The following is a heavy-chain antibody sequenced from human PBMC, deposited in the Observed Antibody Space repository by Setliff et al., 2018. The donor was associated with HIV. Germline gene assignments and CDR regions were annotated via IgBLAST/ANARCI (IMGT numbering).Heavy chain of an antibody. D-gene: IGHD4-17*01. CDR2: IDTNTGNP. V-gene: IGHV7-4-1*02. CDR3: ARLSPYGDYLLLQY. CDR1: GYTFTNYA. Sequence: ASVKVSCKASGYTFTNYAMNWLRQAPGQGLEWMGWIDTNTGNPTYAQGFTGRFVFSLDTSVSTAFLQSSTLKAEDTAVYYCARLSPYGDYLLLQYWGQGTQVTVS. J-gene: IGHJ4*02.